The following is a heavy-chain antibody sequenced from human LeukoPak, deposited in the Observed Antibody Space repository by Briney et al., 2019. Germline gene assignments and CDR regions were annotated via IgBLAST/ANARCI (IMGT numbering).Heavy chain of an antibody. Sequence: GGSLRLSCAASGFTFSSYGMHWVRQAPGKGLEWVANIKQDGSDKYYVDSVKGRFTISRDNAKNSLYLQMNSLRAEDTAVYYCARAHSSGYFWAYYFDYWGQGTLVTVSS. CDR1: GFTFSSYG. D-gene: IGHD3-22*01. V-gene: IGHV3-7*03. J-gene: IGHJ4*02. CDR2: IKQDGSDK. CDR3: ARAHSSGYFWAYYFDY.